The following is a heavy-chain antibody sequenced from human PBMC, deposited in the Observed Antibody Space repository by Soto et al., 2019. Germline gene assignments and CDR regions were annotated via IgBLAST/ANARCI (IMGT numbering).Heavy chain of an antibody. D-gene: IGHD6-13*01. V-gene: IGHV4-39*07. J-gene: IGHJ4*02. CDR3: ARDGMAAALDY. CDR2: IYYSGTT. Sequence: PSETLSLTCTVSGDSISSNNVHWGWIRQPPGKGLEWIGVIYYSGTTHYNPSLKSRVAISVDMSKNQFSLKLSSMTAADTAVYYCARDGMAAALDYWGQGTLVTVSS. CDR1: GDSISSNNVH.